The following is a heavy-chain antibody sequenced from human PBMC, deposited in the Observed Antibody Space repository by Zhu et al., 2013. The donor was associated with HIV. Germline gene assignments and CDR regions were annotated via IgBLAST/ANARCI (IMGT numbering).Heavy chain of an antibody. V-gene: IGHV4-34*01. J-gene: IGHJ4*02. D-gene: IGHD2-2*01. Sequence: QVQLQQWGAGLLKPSETLSLTCAVYGGSFSGYYWSWIRQPPGKGLEWIGEINHSGSTNYNPSLKSRVTISVDTSKNQFSLKLSSVTAADTAVYYCARGWVVPAAYDWGQGTLVTVSS. CDR1: GGSFSGYY. CDR2: INHSGST. CDR3: ARGWVVPAAYD.